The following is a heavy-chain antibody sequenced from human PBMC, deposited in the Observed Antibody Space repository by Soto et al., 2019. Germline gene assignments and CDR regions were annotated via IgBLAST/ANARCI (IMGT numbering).Heavy chain of an antibody. J-gene: IGHJ5*02. CDR1: GYTFIRYG. D-gene: IGHD3-10*01. CDR3: ARDGSGGAWGWFDP. V-gene: IGHV3-33*01. CDR2: IWYDGSNK. Sequence: QVQLVESGGGVVQPGMSLRLSCAASGYTFIRYGMHWVRQAPGKGLEWVAVIWYDGSNKYYADSVKGRFTISRDNSKNPVFLQMDGRRVEDTALYYCARDGSGGAWGWFDPWGQGTLVSVSS.